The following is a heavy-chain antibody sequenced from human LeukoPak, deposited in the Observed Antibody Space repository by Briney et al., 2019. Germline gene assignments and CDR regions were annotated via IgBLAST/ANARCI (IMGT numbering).Heavy chain of an antibody. J-gene: IGHJ4*02. CDR2: VYSSGST. V-gene: IGHV4-59*12. Sequence: PSETLSLTCSVSGGSISSYYWSWIRQPPGKGLEWIGYVYSSGSTNYNPSLKSRVTISVDTSTNQFSLRLNSVTAADTAVYYCATRDSWGRGTLVTVSS. CDR1: GGSISSYY. CDR3: ATRDS.